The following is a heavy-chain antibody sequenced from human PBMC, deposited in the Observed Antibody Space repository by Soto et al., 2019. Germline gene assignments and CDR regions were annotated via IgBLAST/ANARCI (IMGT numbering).Heavy chain of an antibody. CDR1: GGTVASSHW. Sequence: SDTLSLTCGVSGGTVASSHWWSWVRQSPGGGLEWIGNVYHTGDTNLNPSLQSRVTISVDKSNNQFSLRLNSLTAADTAVYFCAREIVTAGGNNYFDPWGPGTLVTVSS. J-gene: IGHJ5*02. V-gene: IGHV4-4*02. CDR3: AREIVTAGGNNYFDP. CDR2: VYHTGDT. D-gene: IGHD2-21*02.